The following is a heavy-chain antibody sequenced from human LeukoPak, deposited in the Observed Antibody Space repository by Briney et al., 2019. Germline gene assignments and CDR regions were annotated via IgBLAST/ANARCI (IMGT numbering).Heavy chain of an antibody. Sequence: SVKVSCKASGGTFSSYAISWVRQAPGQGLEWMGGIIPIFGTANYAQKFQGRVTITTDESTSTAYMELSSLRSEDTAVYYCARTRQDIVVVPAAIPYYMDVWGKGTTVTVTS. CDR2: IIPIFGTA. J-gene: IGHJ6*03. V-gene: IGHV1-69*05. CDR1: GGTFSSYA. D-gene: IGHD2-2*02. CDR3: ARTRQDIVVVPAAIPYYMDV.